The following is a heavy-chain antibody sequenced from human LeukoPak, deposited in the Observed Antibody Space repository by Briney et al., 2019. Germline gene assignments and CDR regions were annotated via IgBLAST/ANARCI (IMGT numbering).Heavy chain of an antibody. CDR1: GFTFSSYA. J-gene: IGHJ4*02. D-gene: IGHD4-17*01. V-gene: IGHV3-23*01. CDR2: ISGTGSST. Sequence: GGSLRLSCAASGFTFSSYAMSWVRQAPGKGLEWVSAISGTGSSTYYADSVKGRFTISRDNSKNTLYLQMNSLKTEDTAVYYCTRNYGDYVWEEFDYWGQGTLVTVSS. CDR3: TRNYGDYVWEEFDY.